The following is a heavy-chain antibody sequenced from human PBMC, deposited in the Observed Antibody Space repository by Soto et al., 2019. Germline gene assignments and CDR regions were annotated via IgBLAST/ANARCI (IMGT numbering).Heavy chain of an antibody. CDR2: ISSSSSTI. CDR3: ARDSDDSSGYYLLGVYYFDY. D-gene: IGHD3-22*01. Sequence: EVQLVESGGGLVQPGGSLRLSCAASGSTFSSYSMNWVRQAPGKGLEWVSYISSSSSTIYYADSVKGRFTISRDNAKNSLYLQMNSLRAEDTAVYYCARDSDDSSGYYLLGVYYFDYWGQGTLVTVSS. J-gene: IGHJ4*02. V-gene: IGHV3-48*01. CDR1: GSTFSSYS.